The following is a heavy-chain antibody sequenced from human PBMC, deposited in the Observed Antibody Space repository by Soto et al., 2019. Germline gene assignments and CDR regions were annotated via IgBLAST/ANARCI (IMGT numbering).Heavy chain of an antibody. V-gene: IGHV3-23*01. CDR1: GFSFSGYT. Sequence: EVQLLESGGHLIQPGESLRLSCAASGFSFSGYTMNWVRQAHGKGLEWVSGINGAGGTTYYADFVKGRFTICSDDSKSFLSLQMNSPRAEDTAIYYCAKDRHPDGIYTFDYWGRGSLVTVT. CDR2: INGAGGTT. CDR3: AKDRHPDGIYTFDY. J-gene: IGHJ4*02. D-gene: IGHD1-20*01.